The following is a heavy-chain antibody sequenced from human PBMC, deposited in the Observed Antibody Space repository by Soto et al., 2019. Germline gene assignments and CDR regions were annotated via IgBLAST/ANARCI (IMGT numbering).Heavy chain of an antibody. Sequence: SETLSLTCTVSGDSINNYYWSWIRQPPGKRLEWIGYIYYTGSTTYNPSLESRVTMSVDTSKNQFSLNLRSVNAADTAVYYCARESPSSQWLPTRYFDYWGQGTLVTVSS. V-gene: IGHV4-59*01. J-gene: IGHJ4*02. CDR1: GDSINNYY. D-gene: IGHD6-19*01. CDR2: IYYTGST. CDR3: ARESPSSQWLPTRYFDY.